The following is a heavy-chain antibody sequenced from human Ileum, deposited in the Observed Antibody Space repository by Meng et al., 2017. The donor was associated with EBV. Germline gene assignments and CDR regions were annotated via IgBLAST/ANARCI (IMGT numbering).Heavy chain of an antibody. CDR2: TYYRSKWYN. CDR1: RDSVSNNRDG. Sequence: QDKVQQSGPGLVKASQTLSLTCAISRDSVSNNRDGWNCIKQSPSRGLEWLGRTYYRSKWYNDYAVSVKSRIIIIPDTSKNQFSLQLNSVTPEDTAVYYCARALGQLVHFDYWGQGTLVTVSS. CDR3: ARALGQLVHFDY. D-gene: IGHD6-13*01. V-gene: IGHV6-1*01. J-gene: IGHJ4*02.